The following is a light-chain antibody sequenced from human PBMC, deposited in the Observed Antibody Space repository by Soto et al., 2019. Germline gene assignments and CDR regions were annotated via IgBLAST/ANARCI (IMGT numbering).Light chain of an antibody. V-gene: IGLV2-14*01. J-gene: IGLJ1*01. CDR1: SSDVGFSNY. Sequence: QSALTQPASVSGSPGQSITISCTGTSSDVGFSNYVFWYQQHPGKAPKLIISDVSNRPSGVSNRFSGSKSGNTASVTISGLQAEYEADYYCSSYTSSSTDVFGTGTKLTVL. CDR2: DVS. CDR3: SSYTSSSTDV.